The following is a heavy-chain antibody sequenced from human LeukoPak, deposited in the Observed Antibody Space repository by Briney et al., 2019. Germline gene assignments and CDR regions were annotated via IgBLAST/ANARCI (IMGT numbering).Heavy chain of an antibody. J-gene: IGHJ4*02. CDR3: PRRLRGVIGPPGY. CDR2: IYYSGST. D-gene: IGHD3-10*01. CDR1: GGSISSSFYY. V-gene: IGHV4-39*07. Sequence: PSETLSLTCTVSGGSISSSFYYWDWIRQPPGKGLEWIGSIYYSGSTYYNPSLKSRVTISVDTSKNQFSLKVSSVTAADTAVYYCPRRLRGVIGPPGYWGQGTLVTVSS.